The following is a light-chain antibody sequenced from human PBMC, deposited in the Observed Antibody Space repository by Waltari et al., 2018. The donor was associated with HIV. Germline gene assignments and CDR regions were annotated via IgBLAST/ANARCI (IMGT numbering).Light chain of an antibody. J-gene: IGKJ3*01. CDR2: SAS. Sequence: DIQLTQSPSSLSASLGDRVVLTCRASQAISTYLNWYQRKAGKAPVLLVYSASTLQSGAPSRFRGSGSGRDFTRSISGRQPEDFATYFCQQSYESPFNFGPGTK. V-gene: IGKV1-39*01. CDR3: QQSYESPFN. CDR1: QAISTY.